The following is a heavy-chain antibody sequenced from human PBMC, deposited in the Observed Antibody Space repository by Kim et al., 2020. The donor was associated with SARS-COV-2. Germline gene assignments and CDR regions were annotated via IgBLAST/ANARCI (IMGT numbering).Heavy chain of an antibody. CDR2: INSGGSST. D-gene: IGHD2-21*02. V-gene: IGHV3-74*01. CDR3: AREYGGNSASCFDY. J-gene: IGHJ4*02. Sequence: GGSLRLSCAASGFTLSNFRMHWVRQAPGKGLVWVSRINSGGSSTNYADAVKGRFTISRDNAKNTLYLQMNSLRAEDTALYYCAREYGGNSASCFDYWGQGTLVTVSS. CDR1: GFTLSNFR.